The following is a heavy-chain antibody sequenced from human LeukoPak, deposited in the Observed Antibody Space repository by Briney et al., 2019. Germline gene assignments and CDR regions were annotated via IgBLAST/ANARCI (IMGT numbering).Heavy chain of an antibody. CDR2: IYYSGTT. CDR1: GGSITNYY. Sequence: SETLSLTCTVSGGSITNYYWSWIRQPPGKGLEWIGFIYYSGTTHYNPPLKSRVTMSVATSNNQFSLRLSSVTAADTAIYYCARHSGASPHYLDYWGQGALVTVSS. J-gene: IGHJ4*02. CDR3: ARHSGASPHYLDY. V-gene: IGHV4-59*08. D-gene: IGHD1-26*01.